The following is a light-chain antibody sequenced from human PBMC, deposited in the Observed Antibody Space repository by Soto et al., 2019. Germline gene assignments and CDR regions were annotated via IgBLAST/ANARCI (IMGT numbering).Light chain of an antibody. CDR3: TSYTSSRTGV. Sequence: QSVLTQPASVSGSPGQSITISCTGTSSDVGGYNYVSWYQQHPGKAPKLMIYEVKNRPSGVSNRFFGSKSGNTASLTISGLQSEDEADYYCTSYTSSRTGVFGTGTKVTVL. CDR2: EVK. V-gene: IGLV2-14*01. J-gene: IGLJ1*01. CDR1: SSDVGGYNY.